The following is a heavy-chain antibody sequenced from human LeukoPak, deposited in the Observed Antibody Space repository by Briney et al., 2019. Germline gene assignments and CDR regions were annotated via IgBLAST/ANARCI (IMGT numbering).Heavy chain of an antibody. V-gene: IGHV3-49*03. CDR1: GFTFGDYA. Sequence: PGGSLRLSCTASGFTFGDYAMSWFRQAPGKGLEWVGFIRSKAYGGTTGYAASVKGRFTISRDDSKSIAYLQMNSLKTEDTAVYYCTRVWGSYRYFGFTYWGQGTLVTVSS. CDR3: TRVWGSYRYFGFTY. J-gene: IGHJ4*02. CDR2: IRSKAYGGTT. D-gene: IGHD3-16*02.